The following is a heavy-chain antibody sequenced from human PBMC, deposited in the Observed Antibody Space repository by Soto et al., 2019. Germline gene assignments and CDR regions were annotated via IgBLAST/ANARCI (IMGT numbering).Heavy chain of an antibody. Sequence: GESLKISCKGSGYSFTSYWIGWVRQMPGKGLEWMGIIYPGDSDTRYSPSFQGQVTISADKSISTAYLQWSSLKASDTAMYYCARHLDSNPHLYYYYGMDVWGQGTTVTVSS. V-gene: IGHV5-51*01. J-gene: IGHJ6*02. D-gene: IGHD4-4*01. CDR2: IYPGDSDT. CDR3: ARHLDSNPHLYYYYGMDV. CDR1: GYSFTSYW.